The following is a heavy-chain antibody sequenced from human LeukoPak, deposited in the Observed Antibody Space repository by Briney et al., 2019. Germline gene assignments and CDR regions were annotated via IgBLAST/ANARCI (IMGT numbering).Heavy chain of an antibody. V-gene: IGHV3-11*01. J-gene: IGHJ4*02. CDR2: LNSSGGPT. D-gene: IGHD3-22*01. CDR1: GFTFSDYY. CDR3: ARVIHYYDSSGYYLDY. Sequence: GGSLRLSCAASGFTFSDYYMSWFRQAPGKGLECISYLNSSGGPTYYADSVKGRFTVSGDNAKNSLYLQMSSLRSEDTAVYYCARVIHYYDSSGYYLDYWGQGTLVTVSS.